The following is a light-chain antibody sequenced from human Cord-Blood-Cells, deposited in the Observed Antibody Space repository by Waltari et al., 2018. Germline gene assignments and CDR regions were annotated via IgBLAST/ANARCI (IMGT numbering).Light chain of an antibody. V-gene: IGLV1-47*01. J-gene: IGLJ3*02. CDR1: SSNIGSNY. Sequence: QSVLTQPPSASGTPGQRVTISCSGSSSNIGSNYVYWYQQLPGTAPKLLIYRNNQRPSGVPERCPGSKSGNSASLAISGLRSEDEADYYCAAWDDSLSGWVFGGGTKLTVL. CDR3: AAWDDSLSGWV. CDR2: RNN.